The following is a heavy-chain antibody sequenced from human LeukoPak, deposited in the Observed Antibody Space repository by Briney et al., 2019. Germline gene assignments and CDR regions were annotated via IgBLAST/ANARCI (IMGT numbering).Heavy chain of an antibody. CDR3: ARYSSGWYLPVI. V-gene: IGHV4-39*01. D-gene: IGHD6-19*01. CDR2: IYYSGST. CDR1: GGSISSSSYY. J-gene: IGHJ4*02. Sequence: SETLSLTCTVSGGSISSSSYYWGWIRQPPGKGLEWTGSIYYSGSTYYNPSLKSRVTISVDTSKNQFSLKLSSVTAADTAVYYCARYSSGWYLPVIWGQGTLVTVSS.